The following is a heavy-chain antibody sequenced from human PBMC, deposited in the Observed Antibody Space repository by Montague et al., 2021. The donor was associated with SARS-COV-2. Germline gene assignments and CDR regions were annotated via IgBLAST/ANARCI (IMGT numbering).Heavy chain of an antibody. V-gene: IGHV4-59*01. CDR1: APSISSYY. J-gene: IGHJ5*02. Sequence: SETLSLTCRVSAPSISSYYSSSIRQSPGKGLEWHGYFFPSGITDCNPSLKSRVTISVDMSKNQFSLQLNSVTAADSAVYYCARTEYNWNDWFDPWGQGTLVTVSS. CDR2: FFPSGIT. D-gene: IGHD1-20*01. CDR3: ARTEYNWNDWFDP.